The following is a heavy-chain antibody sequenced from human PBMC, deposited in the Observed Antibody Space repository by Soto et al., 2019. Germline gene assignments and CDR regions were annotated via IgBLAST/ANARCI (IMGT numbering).Heavy chain of an antibody. CDR2: IDTDGGGT. CDR1: GFTFRSHR. CDR3: ATVFDV. V-gene: IGHV3-74*01. J-gene: IGHJ4*02. Sequence: DVQLVESGGGLVQPGGSLRVSCAASGFTFRSHRIHWVRQAPGKGLEWVSRIDTDGGGTSYADSVKGRFTISTDNAENTVYLQMNGPRVEDTAVYYCATVFDVWGQGTLVTVSS. D-gene: IGHD4-17*01.